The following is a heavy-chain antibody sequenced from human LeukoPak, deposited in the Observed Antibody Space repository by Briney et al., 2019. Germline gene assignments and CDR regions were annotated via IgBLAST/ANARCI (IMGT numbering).Heavy chain of an antibody. J-gene: IGHJ4*02. CDR3: ACLTGYYNVGYYFDY. V-gene: IGHV3-23*01. CDR2: ISGSGGDT. CDR1: GFTFSNFL. D-gene: IGHD3-9*01. Sequence: GGSLRLSCAASGFTFSNFLMTWVRQAPGKGPEWVSAISGSGGDTYYADFVKGRFTISRDNSKNTLYLQMNSLRAEDTAVYYCACLTGYYNVGYYFDYWGQGTLVTVSS.